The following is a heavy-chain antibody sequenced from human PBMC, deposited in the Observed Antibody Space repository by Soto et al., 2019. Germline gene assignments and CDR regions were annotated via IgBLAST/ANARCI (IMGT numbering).Heavy chain of an antibody. V-gene: IGHV3-15*07. CDR2: VKSKADGGSG. Sequence: PGGCLRLCCAASGVPFNNAWINWVRQVPGKGLEWVGRVKSKADGGSGDYAAPVKGRFVVSRADSKDIVYLQMNSLKIEDTGVYYCTTDSLTPLPAIRFDYSGHAPQVTVSS. CDR3: TTDSLTPLPAIRFDY. D-gene: IGHD2-15*01. J-gene: IGHJ4*01. CDR1: GVPFNNAW.